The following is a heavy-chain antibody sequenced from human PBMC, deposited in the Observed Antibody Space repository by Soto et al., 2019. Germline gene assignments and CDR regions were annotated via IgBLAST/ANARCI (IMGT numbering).Heavy chain of an antibody. J-gene: IGHJ5*02. CDR3: AITRTTVTTWSGKPNWFDP. CDR2: ISGSGGST. D-gene: IGHD4-4*01. V-gene: IGHV3-23*01. CDR1: GFTFSSYA. Sequence: PGGSLRLSCAASGFTFSSYAMSWVRQAPGKGLEWVSAISGSGGSTYYVDSVKGRFTISRDNSKNTLYLQMNSLRAEDTAVYYCAITRTTVTTWSGKPNWFDPWGQGTLVTVSA.